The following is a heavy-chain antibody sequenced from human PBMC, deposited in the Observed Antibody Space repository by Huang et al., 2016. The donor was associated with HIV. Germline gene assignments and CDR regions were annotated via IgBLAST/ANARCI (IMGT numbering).Heavy chain of an antibody. CDR3: ARDWHFDY. CDR2: IRGNGYST. CDR1: GFTFSSYA. Sequence: EVQLLESGGGLVQPGGSLRLYCAASGFTFSSYAMNWVRQAPGKGMEWVSTIRGNGYSTYYADSVKGRFTISRDNSKNTLYLQMNSLRAEDTAVYYCARDWHFDYWGQGTLVTVSS. J-gene: IGHJ4*02. V-gene: IGHV3-23*01.